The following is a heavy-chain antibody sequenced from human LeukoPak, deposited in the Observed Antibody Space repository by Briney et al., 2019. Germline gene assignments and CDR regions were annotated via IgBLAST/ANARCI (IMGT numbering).Heavy chain of an antibody. J-gene: IGHJ5*02. CDR3: ARGHWSGYTYNWFDP. CDR1: GYTFTGYY. CDR2: INPNSGNT. D-gene: IGHD3-3*01. V-gene: IGHV1-8*02. Sequence: ASVKVSCKASGYTFTGYYMHWVRQAPGQGLEWMGRINPNSGNTGYAQKFQGRVTMTRTTSMSTAYMELNSLRSEDTAVYYCARGHWSGYTYNWFDPWGQGTLVTVSS.